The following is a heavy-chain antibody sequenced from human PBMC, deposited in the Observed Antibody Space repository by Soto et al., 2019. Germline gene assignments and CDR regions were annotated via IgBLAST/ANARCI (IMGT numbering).Heavy chain of an antibody. CDR2: IGTAGDP. CDR3: ARGRANWGSDHAFDI. CDR1: GFTFSSYD. V-gene: IGHV3-13*05. J-gene: IGHJ3*02. D-gene: IGHD7-27*01. Sequence: GESLKISCAASGFTFSSYDMHWVRQATGKGLEWVSAIGTAGDPYYPGSVKGRFTISRENAKNSLYLQMNSLRAGDTAVYYCARGRANWGSDHAFDIWGQGTMVTVSS.